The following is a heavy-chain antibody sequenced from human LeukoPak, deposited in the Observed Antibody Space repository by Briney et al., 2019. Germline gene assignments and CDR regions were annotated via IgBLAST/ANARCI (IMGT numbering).Heavy chain of an antibody. Sequence: PGGPLRLSCAASGFTFSSYAMSWVRQAPGKGLEWVSAISGSGSIIYYADSVKGRFTISRDNAKNSLYLQINSLRAEDTAVYYCARGRGYSNYPDYWGQGTLVTVSS. CDR1: GFTFSSYA. D-gene: IGHD4-11*01. V-gene: IGHV3-21*01. J-gene: IGHJ4*02. CDR3: ARGRGYSNYPDY. CDR2: ISGSGSII.